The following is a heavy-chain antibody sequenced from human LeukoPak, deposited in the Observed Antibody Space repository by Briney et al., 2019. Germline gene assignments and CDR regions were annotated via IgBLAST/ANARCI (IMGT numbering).Heavy chain of an antibody. J-gene: IGHJ6*02. CDR3: ARDRYDILTGYHYGMDV. D-gene: IGHD3-9*01. Sequence: ASVKVSCKASEYTFTRYYIHWVRQAPGQGLEWMGVVYTSGGGTLYAQKFEGRVIMTRDTSTSTAYMELSSLRSEDTAVYYCARDRYDILTGYHYGMDVWGQGTTVTVSS. CDR2: VYTSGGGT. CDR1: EYTFTRYY. V-gene: IGHV1-46*01.